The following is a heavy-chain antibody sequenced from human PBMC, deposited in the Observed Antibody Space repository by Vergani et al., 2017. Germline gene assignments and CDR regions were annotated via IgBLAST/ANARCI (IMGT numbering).Heavy chain of an antibody. CDR2: IYYSGST. V-gene: IGHV4-39*01. CDR1: GGSISSSSYC. J-gene: IGHJ2*01. CDR3: ARHPSEWLLLSYWYFDL. Sequence: QLQLQESGPGLVKPSETLSLTCTVSGGSISSSSYCWGWIRQPPGEGLEWIGTIYYSGSTYYNPSLKSRVTISVDTSKNQFSLNLNSVTAADTAVYYCARHPSEWLLLSYWYFDLWGRGTLVTVSS. D-gene: IGHD3-22*01.